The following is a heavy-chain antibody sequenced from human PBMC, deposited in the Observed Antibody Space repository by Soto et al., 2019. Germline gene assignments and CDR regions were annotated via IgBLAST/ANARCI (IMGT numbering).Heavy chain of an antibody. J-gene: IGHJ6*02. CDR1: GDTFTGYY. V-gene: IGHV1-2*02. Sequence: ASVTVSCTASGDTFTGYYMHGVRQAAGQGLEWMGWINPNSGGTNYAQKFQGRVTMTRDTSIRTAYMELSRMRSDATAVYYCARVFRSYYGMDVWGQGTTVTVSS. CDR2: INPNSGGT. CDR3: ARVFRSYYGMDV.